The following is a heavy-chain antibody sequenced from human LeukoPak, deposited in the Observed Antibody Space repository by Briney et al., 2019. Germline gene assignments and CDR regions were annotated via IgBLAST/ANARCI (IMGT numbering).Heavy chain of an antibody. CDR1: GFTFSSYA. Sequence: GGSLRLSCTASGFTFSSYAMSWVRQAPGKGLEWVSAISGSGGSTYYADSVKGRFTISRDNSKNTLYLQMNSLRAEDTAVYYCAKGVSDSGYPNWFDPWGQGTLVTVSS. V-gene: IGHV3-23*01. CDR3: AKGVSDSGYPNWFDP. D-gene: IGHD5-12*01. CDR2: ISGSGGST. J-gene: IGHJ5*02.